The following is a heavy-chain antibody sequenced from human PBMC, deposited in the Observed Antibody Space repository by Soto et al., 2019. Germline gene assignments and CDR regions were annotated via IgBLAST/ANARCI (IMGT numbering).Heavy chain of an antibody. V-gene: IGHV1-46*04. CDR3: AREGQYYYGPAGHFDY. J-gene: IGHJ4*02. CDR2: INPSGGYT. Sequence: ASVKVSCKASGYTFTSYYMNWVRQAPGQGLEWLGIINPSGGYTTYADSMKGRFTISRDNSKNTLYLQMNSLRAEDTAVYYCAREGQYYYGPAGHFDYWGQGTLVTVSS. D-gene: IGHD3-10*01. CDR1: GYTFTSYY.